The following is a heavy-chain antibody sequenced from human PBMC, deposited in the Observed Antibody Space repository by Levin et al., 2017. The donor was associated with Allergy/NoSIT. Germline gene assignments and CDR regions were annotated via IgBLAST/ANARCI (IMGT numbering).Heavy chain of an antibody. D-gene: IGHD6-13*01. J-gene: IGHJ4*02. CDR2: IGSRTI. CDR1: GFTFSNYD. CDR3: ARDFSWAIDY. Sequence: GASVKVSCVASGFTFSNYDMNWVRQAPGKGLEWISYIGSRTIYYADSVKGRFTISRDNAKNSLFLQMNSLRVEDTAIYYRARDFSWAIDYWGRGTLVTVS. V-gene: IGHV3-48*01.